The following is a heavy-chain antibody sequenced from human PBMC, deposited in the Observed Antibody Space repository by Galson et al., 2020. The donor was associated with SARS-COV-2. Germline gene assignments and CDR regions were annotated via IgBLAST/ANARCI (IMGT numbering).Heavy chain of an antibody. V-gene: IGHV3-30*03. CDR2: ISYDGSNK. J-gene: IGHJ4*02. D-gene: IGHD4-17*01. CDR1: GFTFSSYG. Sequence: GESLKISCAASGFTFSSYGMHWVRQAPGKGLEWVAVISYDGSNKYYADSVKGRFTISRDNSKNTLYLQMNSLRAEDTAVYYCARDGPTYEYGDHGCDYWGQGTLVTVSS. CDR3: ARDGPTYEYGDHGCDY.